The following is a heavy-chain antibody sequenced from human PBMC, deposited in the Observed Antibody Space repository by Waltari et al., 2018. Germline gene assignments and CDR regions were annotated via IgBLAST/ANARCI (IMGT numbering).Heavy chain of an antibody. Sequence: QVHLVQSGAEVKKPGASVKISCEASGYTFTNYFMHWVRQAPGPGLEWMGIINPSDGSTTYAQSFRGRLTMTRDTSTSTIYMELSSLRSDDTAVYFCARAVDQDFDSWGQGTLVTVSS. CDR3: ARAVDQDFDS. CDR2: INPSDGST. V-gene: IGHV1-46*01. J-gene: IGHJ4*02. CDR1: GYTFTNYF.